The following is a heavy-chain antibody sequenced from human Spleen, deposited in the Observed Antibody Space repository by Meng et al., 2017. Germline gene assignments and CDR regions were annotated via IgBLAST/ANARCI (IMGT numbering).Heavy chain of an antibody. CDR2: INHSGST. CDR3: ARGPTTMAHDFDY. J-gene: IGHJ4*02. V-gene: IGHV4-34*01. Sequence: VNLQQLGAGLLKPSETLSLTCVVSGGSFSDYYWSWIRQPPGKGLEWIGEINHSGSTNYNPSLESRATISVDTSQNNLSLKLSSVTAADSAVYYCARGPTTMAHDFDYWGQGTLVTVSS. CDR1: GGSFSDYY. D-gene: IGHD4-11*01.